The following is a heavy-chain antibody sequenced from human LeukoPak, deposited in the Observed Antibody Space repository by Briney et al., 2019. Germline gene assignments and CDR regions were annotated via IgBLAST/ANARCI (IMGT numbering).Heavy chain of an antibody. Sequence: AGSLRLSCAASGFTFSSHAMSWLRQAPGQGLKWVTSIDSSGSTFYADSVKSRFTISRDNSQNTLFLQMNSLRAEDTDVYYCAKVTAWYSSSWYLAYWGQGTLVTVSS. D-gene: IGHD6-13*01. V-gene: IGHV3-23*01. CDR1: GFTFSSHA. CDR3: AKVTAWYSSSWYLAY. CDR2: IDSSGST. J-gene: IGHJ4*02.